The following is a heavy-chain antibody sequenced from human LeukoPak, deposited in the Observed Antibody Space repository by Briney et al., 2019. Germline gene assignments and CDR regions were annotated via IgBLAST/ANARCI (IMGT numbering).Heavy chain of an antibody. J-gene: IGHJ4*02. CDR3: ARDREIFDY. CDR2: IYYSGST. V-gene: IGHV4-61*01. Sequence: SETLSLTCTVSGGSISSSSYYWSWIRQPPGKGLEWIGYIYYSGSTNYNPSLKSRVTISVDTSKNQFSLKLSSVTAADTAVYYCARDREIFDYWGQGTLVTVSS. CDR1: GGSISSSSYY.